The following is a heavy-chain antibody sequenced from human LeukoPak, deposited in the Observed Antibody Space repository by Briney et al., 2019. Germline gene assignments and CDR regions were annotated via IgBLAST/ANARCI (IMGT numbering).Heavy chain of an antibody. V-gene: IGHV4-4*07. D-gene: IGHD6-13*01. CDR1: GDSISSYY. CDR2: IYTSGST. J-gene: IGHJ5*02. CDR3: ARDSIAAAGTRFDP. Sequence: SETLSLTCTVSGDSISSYYWSWIRQPAGKGLEWIGRIYTSGSTNYNPSLKSRVTISVDTSKNQFSLKLSSVTAADTAVYYCARDSIAAAGTRFDPWGQGTLVTVSS.